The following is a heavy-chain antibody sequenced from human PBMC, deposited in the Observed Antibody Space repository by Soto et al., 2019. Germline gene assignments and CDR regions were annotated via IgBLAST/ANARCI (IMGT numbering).Heavy chain of an antibody. V-gene: IGHV3-33*01. Sequence: GGSLRLSCAASGFTFSSYGMHWVRQAPGKGLEWVSVIWCDGSNKYYADSVKGRFTISGDNAKNTLYLQMNSLRAEDTAVYYCAREWSAFDIWGQGTMVTVSS. CDR2: IWCDGSNK. J-gene: IGHJ3*02. CDR1: GFTFSSYG. CDR3: AREWSAFDI. D-gene: IGHD2-15*01.